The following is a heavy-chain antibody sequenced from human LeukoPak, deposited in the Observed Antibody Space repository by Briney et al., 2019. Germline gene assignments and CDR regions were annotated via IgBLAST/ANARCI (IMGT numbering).Heavy chain of an antibody. J-gene: IGHJ4*02. Sequence: PGGSLRLSCAASGFTFSDYYMSWIRQAPGKGLEWVSYISTSGGYTNYADSVKGRFSISRDNAKNSLYLQMHSLRAEDTAVYYCASGGFHYASGGYHSDYWGQGTLVTVSS. CDR2: ISTSGGYT. D-gene: IGHD3-22*01. CDR1: GFTFSDYY. CDR3: ASGGFHYASGGYHSDY. V-gene: IGHV3-11*06.